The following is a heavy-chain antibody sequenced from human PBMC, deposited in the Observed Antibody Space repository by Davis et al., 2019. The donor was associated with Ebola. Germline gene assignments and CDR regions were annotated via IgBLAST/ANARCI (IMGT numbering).Heavy chain of an antibody. CDR2: LGLSADT. D-gene: IGHD6-19*01. CDR3: AKDTSNVWFDV. J-gene: IGHJ3*01. Sequence: PGGSLRLSCTDSVITFSSYAMTWVRQAPGKGLEWVSTLGLSADTYYANSVKGRFTISRDNSKNTLHLQMNSLRVEDTAIYYCAKDTSNVWFDVWGQGTMVTVSS. CDR1: VITFSSYA. V-gene: IGHV3-23*01.